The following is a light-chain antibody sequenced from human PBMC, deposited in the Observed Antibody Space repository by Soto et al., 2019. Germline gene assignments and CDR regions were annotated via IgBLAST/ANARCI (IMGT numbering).Light chain of an antibody. CDR3: QKYNSGPLT. V-gene: IGKV1-27*01. J-gene: IGKJ4*01. CDR1: QAISIY. CDR2: GAS. Sequence: DIQMTQSPSSLSASVGDRVTITCRASQAISIYLAWYQQKPGKVPKLLVYGASILQLGVPSRFSGSGSGTDFTITISSLQPEDVATYYCQKYNSGPLTFGGGTKVEIK.